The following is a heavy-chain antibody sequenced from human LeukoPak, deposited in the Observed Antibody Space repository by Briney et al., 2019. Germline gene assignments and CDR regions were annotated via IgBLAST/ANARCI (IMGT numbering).Heavy chain of an antibody. V-gene: IGHV4-61*02. CDR1: GGSISSGSYY. CDR3: ARDERYCSSTSCYFRFDP. CDR2: IYTSGST. J-gene: IGHJ5*02. Sequence: PSQTLSLTGTVSGGSISSGSYYWSWIRQPAGKGLEWIGRIYTSGSTNYNPSLKSRVTISVDTSKNQFSLKLSSVTAADTAVYYCARDERYCSSTSCYFRFDPWGQGTLVTVSS. D-gene: IGHD2-2*01.